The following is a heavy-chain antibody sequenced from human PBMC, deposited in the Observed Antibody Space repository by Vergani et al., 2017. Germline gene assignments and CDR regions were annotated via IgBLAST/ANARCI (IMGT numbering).Heavy chain of an antibody. J-gene: IGHJ5*02. CDR1: GFTSAGYA. Sequence: EVQLEESGGGLVLPGRSLRLSCVASGFTSAGYAMHWVRQAPGKGLEWVSGISWNSNSIGYADSVKGRFTISRDNAKNYLYLQMNSLRADDPALYYCAKDLGTSSGGGWFDPWGQGTLVTVSS. D-gene: IGHD6-6*01. CDR2: ISWNSNSI. V-gene: IGHV3-9*02. CDR3: AKDLGTSSGGGWFDP.